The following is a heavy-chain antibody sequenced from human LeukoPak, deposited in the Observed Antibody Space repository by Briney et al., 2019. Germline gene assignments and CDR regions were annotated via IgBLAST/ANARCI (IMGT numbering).Heavy chain of an antibody. Sequence: GGSLRLSCAASGFTFCSDWMSWVRQAPGKGLEWVANIKQDGSEKYYVDSVKGRFTISRDNAKNSRYLQMNSMRAEDTAVYYCARAKSLFASWGQGTLVTVCS. CDR1: GFTFCSDW. CDR2: IKQDGSEK. J-gene: IGHJ4*02. D-gene: IGHD3-10*01. V-gene: IGHV3-7*03. CDR3: ARAKSLFAS.